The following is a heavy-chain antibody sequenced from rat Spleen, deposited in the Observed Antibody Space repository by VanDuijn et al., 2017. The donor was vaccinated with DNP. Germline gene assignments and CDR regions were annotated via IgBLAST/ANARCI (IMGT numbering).Heavy chain of an antibody. V-gene: IGHV5-29*01. J-gene: IGHJ4*01. CDR1: GFTFSNYG. CDR3: ARSKLPGYVMDA. D-gene: IGHD1-4*01. Sequence: EVQLVESGGGLVQPGRSLKLSCAASGFTFSNYGMAWVRQTPTKGLEWFATINYDGRSTYYRDSVKGRFTISRDNAKSTLYLQMDSLRSEDTATYYCARSKLPGYVMDAWGQGASVTVSS. CDR2: INYDGRST.